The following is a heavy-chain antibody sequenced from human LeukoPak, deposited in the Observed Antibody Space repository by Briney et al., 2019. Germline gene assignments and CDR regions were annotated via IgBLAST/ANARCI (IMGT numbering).Heavy chain of an antibody. J-gene: IGHJ3*02. D-gene: IGHD3-3*02. CDR3: AKDSLGRLSDDAFDI. Sequence: PGGSLRLSCAASGFIFSSYGMHWVRQAPGKGLEWVAFLRSDGSHKCYADSVKGRFTISRDNSKNTLYLQMNSLRAEDTAVYYCAKDSLGRLSDDAFDIWGQGTMVTVSS. V-gene: IGHV3-30*02. CDR1: GFIFSSYG. CDR2: LRSDGSHK.